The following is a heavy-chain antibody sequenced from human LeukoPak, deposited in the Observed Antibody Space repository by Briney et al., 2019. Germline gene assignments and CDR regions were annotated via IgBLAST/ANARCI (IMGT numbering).Heavy chain of an antibody. V-gene: IGHV3-64D*09. CDR2: ISSNGGGT. J-gene: IGHJ5*02. CDR3: HGLFS. Sequence: GGSLRLSCSASGFTFSSYAMHWVRQAPGKGLEDVSAISSNGGGTYYPDSVKGRSTISRDNSKNTLYLQMSSLRPEDTALYYCHGLFSWGQGTLVTVSS. CDR1: GFTFSSYA. D-gene: IGHD2-21*01.